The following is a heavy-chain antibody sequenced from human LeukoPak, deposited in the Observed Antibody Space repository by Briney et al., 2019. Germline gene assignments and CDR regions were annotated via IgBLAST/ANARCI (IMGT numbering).Heavy chain of an antibody. CDR2: ISGSGGST. CDR1: GFTFSSYA. V-gene: IGHV3-23*01. Sequence: GGSLRLSCAASGFTFSSYAMSWVRQAPGKGLEWVSAISGSGGSTYYADSVKGRFTISRDNSKNTLYLQMNSLRAEGTAVYYCARVLSVRASGYYFDYWGQGTLVTVSS. CDR3: ARVLSVRASGYYFDY. J-gene: IGHJ4*02. D-gene: IGHD2/OR15-2a*01.